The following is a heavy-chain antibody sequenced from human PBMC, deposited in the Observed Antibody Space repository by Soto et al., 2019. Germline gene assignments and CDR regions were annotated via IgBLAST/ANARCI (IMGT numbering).Heavy chain of an antibody. V-gene: IGHV4-34*01. CDR2: INHSGST. J-gene: IGHJ4*02. CDR3: ARGRVSSGWYRDY. Sequence: PXETLSLTCAVYGGSFSGYYWSWIRQPPGKGLEWIGEINHSGSTNYNPSLKSRVTISVDTSKNHFSLKLSSVIAADTAVYYCARGRVSSGWYRDYWGQGTLVTVSS. D-gene: IGHD6-19*01. CDR1: GGSFSGYY.